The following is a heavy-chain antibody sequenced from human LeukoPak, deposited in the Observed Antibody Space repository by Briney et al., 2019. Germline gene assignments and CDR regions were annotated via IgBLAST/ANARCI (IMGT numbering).Heavy chain of an antibody. Sequence: ASVKVSCKASGYTFTDYYIHWVRQAPGQGLEWMGWISAYNGNTNYAQNFQGRVTMTTDTSTSTSYMEMRSLRSDDTAVYYCARDLRIFQYDSSSGYWWGTTGPREHFDYWGQGTLVTVSS. D-gene: IGHD3-3*01. CDR1: GYTFTDYY. CDR3: ARDLRIFQYDSSSGYWWGTTGPREHFDY. V-gene: IGHV1-18*04. J-gene: IGHJ4*02. CDR2: ISAYNGNT.